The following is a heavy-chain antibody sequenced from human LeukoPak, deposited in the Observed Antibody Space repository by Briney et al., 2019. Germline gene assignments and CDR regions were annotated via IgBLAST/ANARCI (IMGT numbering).Heavy chain of an antibody. J-gene: IGHJ4*02. Sequence: VASVKVSCKVSGYTLTELSMHWVRQAPGKGLEWMGGFDPEDGKTIYAQKFQGRVTMTEDTSTDTAYMELSSLRSEDTAVYYCATVNYYYDSSGYHDYWGQGTLVTVSS. CDR1: GYTLTELS. CDR3: ATVNYYYDSSGYHDY. CDR2: FDPEDGKT. D-gene: IGHD3-22*01. V-gene: IGHV1-24*01.